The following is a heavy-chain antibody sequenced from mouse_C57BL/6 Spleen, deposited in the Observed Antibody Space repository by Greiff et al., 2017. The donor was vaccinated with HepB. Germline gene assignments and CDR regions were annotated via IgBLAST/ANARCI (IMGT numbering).Heavy chain of an antibody. CDR3: ARDDYYGSSYHWYFDV. CDR1: GYTFTSYG. Sequence: VQLQQSGAELARPGASVKLSCKASGYTFTSYGISWVKQRTGQGLEWIGEIYPRSGNTYYNEKFKGKATLTADKSSSTAYMELRSLTSEDSAVYFCARDDYYGSSYHWYFDVWGTGTTVTVSS. CDR2: IYPRSGNT. J-gene: IGHJ1*03. V-gene: IGHV1-81*01. D-gene: IGHD1-1*01.